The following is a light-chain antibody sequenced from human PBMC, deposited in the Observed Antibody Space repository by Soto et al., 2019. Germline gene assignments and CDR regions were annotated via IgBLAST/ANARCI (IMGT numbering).Light chain of an antibody. Sequence: QSALTQPASVSGSPGQSIAIACTGTSSDVGAYDYVSWYQQHPGKAPKLMIYDVSNRPSGVSNRFSGSKSGNTASLTISGLQAEDEADYYCSSYTISSTSLYVFGTGTKLTVL. CDR3: SSYTISSTSLYV. J-gene: IGLJ1*01. V-gene: IGLV2-14*01. CDR1: SSDVGAYDY. CDR2: DVS.